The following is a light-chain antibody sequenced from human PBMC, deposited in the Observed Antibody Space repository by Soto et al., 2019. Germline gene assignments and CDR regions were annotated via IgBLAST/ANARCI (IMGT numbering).Light chain of an antibody. CDR2: EDS. CDR1: SSDFGSYSL. V-gene: IGLV2-23*01. Sequence: QSALTQPASVSGSPGQSITISCTGTSSDFGSYSLVSWYQQHPGKAPKLMIYEDSKRPSGVSNRFSGSKSGNTASLTISGLQAEDDADYYCCSYAGSSTYVFGTGTKVT. J-gene: IGLJ1*01. CDR3: CSYAGSSTYV.